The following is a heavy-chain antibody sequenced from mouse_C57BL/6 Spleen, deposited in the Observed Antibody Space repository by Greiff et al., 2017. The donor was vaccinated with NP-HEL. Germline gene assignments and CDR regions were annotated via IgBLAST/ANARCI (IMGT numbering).Heavy chain of an antibody. CDR1: GYTFTSYW. D-gene: IGHD1-1*01. Sequence: QVHVKQPGAELVMPGASVKLSCKASGYTFTSYWMHWVKQRPGQGLEWIGEIDPSDSYTNYNQKFKGKSTLTVDKSSSTAYMQLISLTSEDSAVYYCARHYGSSYGFAYWGQGTLVTVSA. CDR2: IDPSDSYT. V-gene: IGHV1-69*01. J-gene: IGHJ3*01. CDR3: ARHYGSSYGFAY.